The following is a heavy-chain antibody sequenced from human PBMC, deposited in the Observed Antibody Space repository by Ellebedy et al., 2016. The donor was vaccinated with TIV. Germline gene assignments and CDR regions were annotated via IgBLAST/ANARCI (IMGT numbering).Heavy chain of an antibody. CDR2: IYHSGST. J-gene: IGHJ6*02. CDR1: GYSVRSGYY. CDR3: ARTDLRYGMDV. V-gene: IGHV4-38-2*02. D-gene: IGHD3/OR15-3a*01. Sequence: SETLSLTXSVSGYSVRSGYYWGWIRQPPGKGLEWIGYIYHSGSTYYSPSLRSRVTLSLDTSKNHLSLRLTSLSAADTAVYYCARTDLRYGMDVWGPGTTVTVS.